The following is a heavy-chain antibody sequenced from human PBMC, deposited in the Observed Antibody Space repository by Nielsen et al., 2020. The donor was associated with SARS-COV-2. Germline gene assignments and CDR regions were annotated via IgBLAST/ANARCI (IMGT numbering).Heavy chain of an antibody. CDR3: ARGRRITIFGVVIQSYGMDV. CDR1: GGSISSSSYY. J-gene: IGHJ6*02. CDR2: IYYSGST. V-gene: IGHV4-39*07. Sequence: SETLSLTCTVSGGSISSSSYYWGWIRQPPGKGLEWIGSIYYSGSTNYNPSLKSRVTISVDTSKNQFSLKLSSVTAADTAVYYCARGRRITIFGVVIQSYGMDVWGQGTTVTVSS. D-gene: IGHD3-3*01.